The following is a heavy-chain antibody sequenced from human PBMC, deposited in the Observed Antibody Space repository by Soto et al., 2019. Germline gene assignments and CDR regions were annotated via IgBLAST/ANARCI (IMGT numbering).Heavy chain of an antibody. CDR3: AKVTLRPYSFDY. D-gene: IGHD6-25*01. J-gene: IGHJ4*02. Sequence: EVQLLDSGGGLVQPGGSLRLSCAASGFTFSNYAMNWVRQAPGKGLEWVSAISGSGTGTDYADSVKGRFTISRDNSKNTLYLQMNSPRDEDPAVYYCAKVTLRPYSFDYWGQGNLVTVSS. CDR1: GFTFSNYA. V-gene: IGHV3-23*01. CDR2: ISGSGTGT.